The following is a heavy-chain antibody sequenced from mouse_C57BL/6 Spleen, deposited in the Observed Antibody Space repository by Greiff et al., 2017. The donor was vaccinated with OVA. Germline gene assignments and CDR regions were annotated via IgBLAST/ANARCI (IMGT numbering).Heavy chain of an antibody. D-gene: IGHD2-1*01. CDR1: GFTFSSYA. CDR3: TREGYGNFPMDY. V-gene: IGHV5-9-1*02. Sequence: EVHLVESGEGLVKPGGSLKLSCAASGFTFSSYAMSWVRQTPEKRLEWVAYISSGGDYIYYADTVKGRFTISRDNARNTLYLQMSSLKSEDTAMYYCTREGYGNFPMDYWGQGTSVTVSS. CDR2: ISSGGDYI. J-gene: IGHJ4*01.